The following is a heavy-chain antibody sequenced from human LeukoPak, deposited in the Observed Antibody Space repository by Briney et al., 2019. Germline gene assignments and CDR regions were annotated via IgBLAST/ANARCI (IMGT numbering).Heavy chain of an antibody. CDR1: GFTFSSYA. CDR3: AKGYYYDDSSGFDY. V-gene: IGHV3-23*01. D-gene: IGHD3-22*01. CDR2: ISGSGGST. J-gene: IGHJ4*02. Sequence: GGSLRLSCAASGFTFSSYAMSWVRQAPGKGLEWVSAISGSGGSTYYADSVKGRFTISRDNSKNTPYLQMNSLRAEDTAVYYCAKGYYYDDSSGFDYWGQGTLVTVSS.